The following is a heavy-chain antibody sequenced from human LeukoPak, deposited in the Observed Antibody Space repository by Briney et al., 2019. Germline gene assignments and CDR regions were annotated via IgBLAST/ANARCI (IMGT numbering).Heavy chain of an antibody. J-gene: IGHJ6*03. CDR1: GDSISSGYY. CDR3: AVQFTWNDHMLV. V-gene: IGHV4-38-2*02. CDR2: IYHNGST. Sequence: SETLSLTCTVSGDSISSGYYRGWIRQSPGKGLEWIGSIYHNGSTFNPSLRGRVTLSVDTSKNNFSLKVTSVTAADTAVYYCAVQFTWNDHMLVWGKGTAVTVSS. D-gene: IGHD1-1*01.